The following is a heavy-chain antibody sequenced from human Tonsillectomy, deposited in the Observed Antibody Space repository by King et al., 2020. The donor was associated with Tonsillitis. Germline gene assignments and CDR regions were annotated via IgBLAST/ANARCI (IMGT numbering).Heavy chain of an antibody. Sequence: QLQESGPGLVKPSETLSLTCTVSGGSISSYYWSWIRQPPGKGPEWIGYIYYSGSTNYNPSLKSRVTISVDTSKNQFSLKLSSVTAADTAVYYCARTITIFGVVIEYYFDYWGQGTLVTVSS. CDR2: IYYSGST. D-gene: IGHD3-3*01. V-gene: IGHV4-59*08. J-gene: IGHJ4*02. CDR3: ARTITIFGVVIEYYFDY. CDR1: GGSISSYY.